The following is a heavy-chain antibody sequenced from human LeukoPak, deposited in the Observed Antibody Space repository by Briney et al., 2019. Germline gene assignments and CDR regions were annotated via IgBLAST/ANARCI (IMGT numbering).Heavy chain of an antibody. CDR2: ISYDGSNK. V-gene: IGHV3-30*04. CDR3: ARGLRYFDWLLPIDY. CDR1: GFTFSSYA. Sequence: PGRSLRLSCAASGFTFSSYAMHWVRQAPGKGLEWVAVISYDGSNKYYADSVKGRFTISRDNSKNTLYLQMNSLRAEDTAVYYCARGLRYFDWLLPIDYWGQGTLVTVSS. J-gene: IGHJ4*02. D-gene: IGHD3-9*01.